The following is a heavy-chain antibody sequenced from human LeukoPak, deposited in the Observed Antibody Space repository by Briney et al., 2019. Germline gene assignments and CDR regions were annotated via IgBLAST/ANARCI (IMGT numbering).Heavy chain of an antibody. CDR3: ARVYGSGSYYNGYYYYYMDV. J-gene: IGHJ6*03. V-gene: IGHV4-38-2*02. CDR1: GYSISTGYY. CDR2: FYHGGST. Sequence: SETLSLTCTVSGYSISTGYYWDWIRQPPGQGLEWIGTFYHGGSTYYNPSLKSRVTISVDTSKNQFSLKLSSVTAADTAVYYCARVYGSGSYYNGYYYYYMDVWGKGTTVTISS. D-gene: IGHD3-10*01.